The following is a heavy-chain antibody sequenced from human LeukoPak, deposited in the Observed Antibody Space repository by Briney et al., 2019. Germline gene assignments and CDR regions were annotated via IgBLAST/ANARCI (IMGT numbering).Heavy chain of an antibody. CDR2: IKQDGSEK. Sequence: GGSLRLSCAASGFTFSSYWMSWVRQAPGKGLEWVANIKQDGSEKYYVDSVKGRFTISRDNAKNSLYLQMNSLRAEDTAVYYCARDRPALLHQIDYWGQGTLVTVSS. CDR1: GFTFSSYW. V-gene: IGHV3-7*01. J-gene: IGHJ4*02. D-gene: IGHD3-3*01. CDR3: ARDRPALLHQIDY.